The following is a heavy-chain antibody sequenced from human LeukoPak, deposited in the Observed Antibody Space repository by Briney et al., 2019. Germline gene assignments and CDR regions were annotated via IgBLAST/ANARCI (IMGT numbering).Heavy chain of an antibody. V-gene: IGHV4-39*07. CDR3: ARVAPLVVVVPAAMRAFDI. D-gene: IGHD2-2*01. Sequence: PSETLSLTCTVSGGPISSSSFHWGCIRQPPGKGLEWIGSIFYSGSTYYNPSLKSRVTISVDTSKNQFSLKLSSVTAADTAVYYCARVAPLVVVVPAAMRAFDIWGQGTMVTVSS. J-gene: IGHJ3*02. CDR1: GGPISSSSFH. CDR2: IFYSGST.